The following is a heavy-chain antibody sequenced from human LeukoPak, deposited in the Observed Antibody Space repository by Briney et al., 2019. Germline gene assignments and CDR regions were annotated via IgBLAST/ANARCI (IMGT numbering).Heavy chain of an antibody. CDR2: ISDGGNT. V-gene: IGHV3-23*01. Sequence: PGGSLRLSCAASGFTLSSYAMSWVRQAPGKGLESVSAISDGGNTYHADAVKGRFTISRDSSKNTLFLQMNRLRPEDAAVYYCAKAPVTTCRGAYCYPFDYWGQGTLVTVSS. D-gene: IGHD2-21*01. CDR1: GFTLSSYA. CDR3: AKAPVTTCRGAYCYPFDY. J-gene: IGHJ4*02.